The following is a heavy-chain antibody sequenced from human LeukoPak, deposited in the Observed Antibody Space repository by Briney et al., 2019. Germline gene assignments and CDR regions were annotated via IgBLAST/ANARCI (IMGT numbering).Heavy chain of an antibody. V-gene: IGHV4-39*01. CDR2: IYYSGST. D-gene: IGHD5-12*01. J-gene: IGHJ3*02. CDR3: ARGLSRYGAFDI. CDR1: GGSISSSNW. Sequence: SETLSLTCGVSGGSISSSNWWSWVRQPPGKGLEWIGSIYYSGSTYYNPSLKSRVTISVDTSKIQFSLKLSSVTAADTAVYYCARGLSRYGAFDIWGQGTMVTVSS.